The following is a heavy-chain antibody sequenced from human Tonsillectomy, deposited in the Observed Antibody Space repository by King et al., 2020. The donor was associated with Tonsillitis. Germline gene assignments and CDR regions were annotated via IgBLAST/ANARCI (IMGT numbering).Heavy chain of an antibody. CDR3: ARRAGYYYAPFYY. D-gene: IGHD3-22*01. J-gene: IGHJ4*01. CDR2: INHSGST. V-gene: IGHV4-34*01. CDR1: GGSFSGYY. Sequence: VQLQQWGAGLLKPSETLSLTCAVYGGSFSGYYWSWIRQPPGKGLEWIGEINHSGSTNYNPSLKSRVTISVDTSKNQFSLKLSSVTAADTAVYYWARRAGYYYAPFYYWGQGTLVTVSS.